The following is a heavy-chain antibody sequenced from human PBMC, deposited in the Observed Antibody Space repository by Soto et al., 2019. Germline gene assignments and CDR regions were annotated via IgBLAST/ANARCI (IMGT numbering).Heavy chain of an antibody. V-gene: IGHV4-30-4*01. CDR1: GGSISSGDYY. D-gene: IGHD3-16*01. CDR3: AREFPYYVSSDSYLDY. CDR2: IYYSGST. Sequence: SETLSLTCTVSGGSISSGDYYWSWIRQPPGKGLEWIGYIYYSGSTFYNPSLKNRITVTPDTSKNQFSLHLNSVTPEDTAVYYCAREFPYYVSSDSYLDYWGQGALVTVSS. J-gene: IGHJ4*02.